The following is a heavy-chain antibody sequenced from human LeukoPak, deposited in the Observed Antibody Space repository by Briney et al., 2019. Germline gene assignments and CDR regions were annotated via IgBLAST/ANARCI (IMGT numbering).Heavy chain of an antibody. CDR3: ARDGLWFGELV. V-gene: IGHV1-69*04. J-gene: IGHJ4*02. D-gene: IGHD3-10*01. CDR2: TIPILGIA. CDR1: GGTFSSYA. Sequence: SVKVSCKASGGTFSSYAISWVRQAPGQGLEWMGRTIPILGIANYAQKFQGRVTITADKSTSTAYMELSSLRSEDTAVYYCARDGLWFGELVWGQGTLVTVSS.